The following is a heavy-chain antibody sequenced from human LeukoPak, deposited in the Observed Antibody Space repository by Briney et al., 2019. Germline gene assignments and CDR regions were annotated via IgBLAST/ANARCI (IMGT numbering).Heavy chain of an antibody. V-gene: IGHV4-34*01. D-gene: IGHD7-27*01. CDR1: GGSFSGYY. CDR3: ARETPGRDAFDI. J-gene: IGHJ3*02. Sequence: DPSETLSLTCAVYGGSFSGYYWSWIRQPPGKGLEWIGEINHSGSTNYNPSLKSRVTISVDTSKNQFSLKLSSVTAADTAVYYCARETPGRDAFDIWGQGTMVTVSS. CDR2: INHSGST.